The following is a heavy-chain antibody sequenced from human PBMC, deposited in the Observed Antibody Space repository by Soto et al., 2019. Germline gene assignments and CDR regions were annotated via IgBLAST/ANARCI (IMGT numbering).Heavy chain of an antibody. D-gene: IGHD3-9*01. Sequence: SETLSLTCTVSGGSISSGGYYWSWIRQLPGKGLEWIGYIYYIGTTQYNPSLKGRVFISVDTPKNQISLNLRSVTAADTAVYFCARQRVSLGAGYFFDYWGQGALVTVSS. V-gene: IGHV4-31*03. CDR3: ARQRVSLGAGYFFDY. J-gene: IGHJ4*02. CDR2: IYYIGTT. CDR1: GGSISSGGYY.